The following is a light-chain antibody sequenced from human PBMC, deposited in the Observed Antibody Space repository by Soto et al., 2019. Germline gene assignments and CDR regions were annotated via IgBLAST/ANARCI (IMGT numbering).Light chain of an antibody. Sequence: IVMPKSPATLSVSPGERATLSCMASQSVSSNLAWYQQKPGQAPRLLIYGPSNRATGIPDRFSGSGSATDFTLTIRRLEPEDFAVYYCQQYGSSPQTFGQGTKVDI. V-gene: IGKV3-20*01. J-gene: IGKJ1*01. CDR3: QQYGSSPQT. CDR1: QSVSSN. CDR2: GPS.